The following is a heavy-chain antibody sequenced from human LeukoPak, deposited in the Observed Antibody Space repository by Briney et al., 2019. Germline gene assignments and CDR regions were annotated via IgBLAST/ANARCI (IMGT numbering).Heavy chain of an antibody. J-gene: IGHJ6*02. D-gene: IGHD3-22*01. CDR2: IYYSGST. CDR3: ARGSVHYYDSSGYSSYYYYGTDV. V-gene: IGHV4-59*01. CDR1: GGSISSYY. Sequence: SETLSLTCTVSGGSISSYYWSWIRQPPGKGLEWIGYIYYSGSTNYNPSLKSRVTISVDTSKNQFSLKLSSVTAADTAVYYCARGSVHYYDSSGYSSYYYYGTDVWGQGTTVTVSS.